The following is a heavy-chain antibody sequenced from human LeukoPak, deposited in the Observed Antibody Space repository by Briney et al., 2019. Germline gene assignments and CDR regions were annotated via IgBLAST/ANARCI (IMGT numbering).Heavy chain of an antibody. J-gene: IGHJ4*02. D-gene: IGHD2/OR15-2a*01. CDR3: ARHPFSSPFDY. V-gene: IGHV4-59*08. Sequence: TLSLTCTVSGTSISGDYWSWIRHPPGKGLEWIGYVYFTGDTNSNPSLKNRVTISMDTSKNQVSLKVTSVTAADTAVYYCARHPFSSPFDYWGQGTLVAVSS. CDR2: VYFTGDT. CDR1: GTSISGDY.